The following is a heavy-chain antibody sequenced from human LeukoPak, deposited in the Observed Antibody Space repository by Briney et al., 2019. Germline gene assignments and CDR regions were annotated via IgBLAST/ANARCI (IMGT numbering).Heavy chain of an antibody. CDR2: ISGSGGST. CDR3: AKDHRRTIFVHHYYYYYYMDV. CDR1: GFTFSSYG. J-gene: IGHJ6*03. Sequence: PGRSLRLSCAASGFTFSSYGMSWVRQAPGKGLEWVSAISGSGGSTYYADSVKGRFTISRDNSKNTLYLQMNSLRAEDTAVYYCAKDHRRTIFVHHYYYYYYMDVWGKGTTVTVSS. V-gene: IGHV3-23*01. D-gene: IGHD3-3*01.